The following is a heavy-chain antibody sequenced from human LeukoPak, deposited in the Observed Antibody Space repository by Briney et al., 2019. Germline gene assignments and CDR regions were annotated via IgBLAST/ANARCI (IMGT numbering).Heavy chain of an antibody. Sequence: ASVKVSCKASGGTFSSYAISWVRQAPGQGLEWMGRIIPIFGTANYAQKFQGRVTITTDESTSTAYMELSSLRSEDTAVYYCARDSVVIGPFDYWGQGTLVTVSS. D-gene: IGHD3-22*01. CDR1: GGTFSSYA. CDR2: IIPIFGTA. V-gene: IGHV1-69*05. CDR3: ARDSVVIGPFDY. J-gene: IGHJ4*02.